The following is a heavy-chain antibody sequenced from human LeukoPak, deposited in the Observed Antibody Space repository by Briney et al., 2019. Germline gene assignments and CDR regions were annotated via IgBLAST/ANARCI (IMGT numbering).Heavy chain of an antibody. D-gene: IGHD6-19*01. V-gene: IGHV3-23*01. CDR2: ISGSGGST. CDR1: GFTFSSYA. Sequence: GGSLRLSCAASGFTFSSYAMSWVRQAPEKGLEWVSAISGSGGSTYYADSVKGRFTISRDNSKNTLYLQMNSLRAEDTAVYYCAKSVAVAGIFDYWGQGTLVTVSS. CDR3: AKSVAVAGIFDY. J-gene: IGHJ4*02.